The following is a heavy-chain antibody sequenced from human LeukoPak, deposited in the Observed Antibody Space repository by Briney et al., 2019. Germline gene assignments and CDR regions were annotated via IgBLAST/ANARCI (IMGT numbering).Heavy chain of an antibody. J-gene: IGHJ5*02. D-gene: IGHD2-2*01. Sequence: SETLSLTCAVYGGSFSGYYWSWIRQPPGKGLEWIGEINHSGSTNYNPSLKGRVTISVDTSKNQFSLKLSSVTAADTAVYYCARDSRRYQLLRNWFDPWGQGTLVTVSS. CDR1: GGSFSGYY. CDR3: ARDSRRYQLLRNWFDP. V-gene: IGHV4-34*01. CDR2: INHSGST.